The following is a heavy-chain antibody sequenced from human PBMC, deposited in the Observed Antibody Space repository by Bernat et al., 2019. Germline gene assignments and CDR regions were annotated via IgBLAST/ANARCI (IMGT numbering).Heavy chain of an antibody. CDR1: GFMFADRS. J-gene: IGHJ4*02. D-gene: IGHD6-13*01. Sequence: EVQLVESGGGLVKPGGSLRLSCVASGFMFADRSMNWVRQAPGKGLEWVSSIMSDSTYLYYADSVKGRFTISRDNAKNTLYLQMESLSAEDTAIYYCARAKYSISGFDLWGQVTQVAVSS. CDR2: IMSDSTYL. V-gene: IGHV3-21*06. CDR3: ARAKYSISGFDL.